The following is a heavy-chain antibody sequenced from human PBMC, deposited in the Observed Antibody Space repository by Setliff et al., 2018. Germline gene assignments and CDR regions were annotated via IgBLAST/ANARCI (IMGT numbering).Heavy chain of an antibody. CDR1: ALTFSRDW. D-gene: IGHD3-22*01. CDR3: ARGKDYSDGSGYPIFQH. Sequence: GESLKISCAASALTFSRDWMNWVRQAPGKGLEWISYISSSGYTIYYANSVKGRFSISRDDALNSLFLEMNSLRVDDTAIYYCARGKDYSDGSGYPIFQHWGQGTPVTVSS. J-gene: IGHJ1*01. V-gene: IGHV3-48*04. CDR2: ISSSGYTI.